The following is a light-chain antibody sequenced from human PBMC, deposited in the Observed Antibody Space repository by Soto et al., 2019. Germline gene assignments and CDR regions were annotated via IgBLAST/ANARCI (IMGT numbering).Light chain of an antibody. V-gene: IGKV1-39*01. J-gene: IGKJ2*01. CDR1: QSISSY. CDR2: AAS. CDR3: QQSYRTPRT. Sequence: DIQMTQSPSSLSASLGDRVTITCRASQSISSYLNWYHQRPGKAPKLLIYAASNLQSGVPSRFRGSGSGTDFTLSISSLQPEDVATYYCQQSYRTPRTFGQGTKLESK.